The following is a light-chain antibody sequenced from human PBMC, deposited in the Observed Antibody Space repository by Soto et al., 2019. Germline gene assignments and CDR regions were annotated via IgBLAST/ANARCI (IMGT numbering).Light chain of an antibody. V-gene: IGKV3-20*01. CDR2: SSS. Sequence: TKSPVTLSLSPGERATLSCRVSHTISSSYLAWYQQTTGQAPRLPISSSSSSSTGIPSRFSGRGSGTDVTLTITRLEPEDFAVYFYPGYGRSQGTFGQGTKVDIK. CDR3: PGYGRSQGT. CDR1: HTISSSY. J-gene: IGKJ1*01.